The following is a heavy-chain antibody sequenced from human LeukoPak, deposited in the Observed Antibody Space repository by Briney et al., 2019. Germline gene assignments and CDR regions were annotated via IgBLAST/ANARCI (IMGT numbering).Heavy chain of an antibody. CDR1: GFTVSSNY. CDR2: VRYDGSNK. J-gene: IGHJ4*02. CDR3: ARTGGRDGYGFDY. V-gene: IGHV3-33*08. D-gene: IGHD5-24*01. Sequence: SGGSLRLSCAPSGFTVSSNYMSWVRQTPGKGLEWVAAVRYDGSNKYYADSVKGRLTISRDNSKNTLYLQMNSLRAEDTAVYYCARTGGRDGYGFDYWGQGTLVTVSP.